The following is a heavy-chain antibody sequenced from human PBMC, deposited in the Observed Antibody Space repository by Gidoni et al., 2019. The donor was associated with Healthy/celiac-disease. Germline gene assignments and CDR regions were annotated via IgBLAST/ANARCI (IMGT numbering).Heavy chain of an antibody. D-gene: IGHD2-15*01. Sequence: QVQLVESGGGVVQPGRSLRLSCAASGFTFSSYAMHWVRQAPGKGLEWVAVIAYYGSNKYYADSVKGRFTISRDNSKNTLYLQMNSLRAEDTAVYYCARDVLGYCSGGSCSHYYYGMDVWGQGTTVTVSS. J-gene: IGHJ6*02. CDR1: GFTFSSYA. CDR3: ARDVLGYCSGGSCSHYYYGMDV. CDR2: IAYYGSNK. V-gene: IGHV3-30-3*01.